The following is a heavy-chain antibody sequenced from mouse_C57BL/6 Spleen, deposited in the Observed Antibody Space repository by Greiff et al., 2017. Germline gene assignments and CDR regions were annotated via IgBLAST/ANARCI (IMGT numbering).Heavy chain of an antibody. CDR1: GYAFSSYW. CDR2: IYPGDGDT. CDR3: ARGDDYAMDY. Sequence: VQGVESGAELVKPGASVKISCKASGYAFSSYWMNWVKQRPGKGLEWIGQIYPGDGDTNYNGKFKGKATLTADKSSSTAYMQLSSLTSEDSAVYFCARGDDYAMDYWGQGTSVTVSS. J-gene: IGHJ4*01. V-gene: IGHV1-80*01.